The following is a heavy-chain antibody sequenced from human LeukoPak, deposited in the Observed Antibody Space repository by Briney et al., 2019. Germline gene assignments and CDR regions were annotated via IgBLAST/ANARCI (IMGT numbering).Heavy chain of an antibody. D-gene: IGHD3-10*01. Sequence: PGGSLRLSCAASGFTFSTHGMYWVRQAPGKGLEWVSVIWIDGSTKYYADSVKGRFTISRDNSENTLYLQMSSLRAEDTAVYYCARAAHGSGAANHGMAVSGQGTTVTVS. J-gene: IGHJ6*02. CDR3: ARAAHGSGAANHGMAV. V-gene: IGHV3-33*01. CDR2: IWIDGSTK. CDR1: GFTFSTHG.